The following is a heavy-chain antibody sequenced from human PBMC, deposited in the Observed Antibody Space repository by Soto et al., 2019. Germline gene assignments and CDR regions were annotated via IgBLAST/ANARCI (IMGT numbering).Heavy chain of an antibody. CDR2: ISGYNGNT. CDR1: GYPFTTYD. D-gene: IGHD5-18*01. Sequence: QVQLVQSGTEVEKPGASVKVSCKASGYPFTTYDINWVRQAPGQGLEWMGRISGYNGNTNYAQKFQGRLTMTKDTSRSTAYMELRSLRSDDTAVYYCARGVDTYMVQFYYCDFWGQGSLVTVS. V-gene: IGHV1-18*01. CDR3: ARGVDTYMVQFYYCDF. J-gene: IGHJ4*02.